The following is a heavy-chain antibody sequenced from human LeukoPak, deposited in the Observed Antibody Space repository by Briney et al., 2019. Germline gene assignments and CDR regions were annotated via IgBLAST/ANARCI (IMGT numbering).Heavy chain of an antibody. V-gene: IGHV3-53*01. J-gene: IGHJ3*02. D-gene: IGHD1-26*01. CDR2: IYNGDYT. CDR1: GFTVSNYY. CDR3: ARLYSGGLPGSTGAFDI. Sequence: GGSLRLSCVVSGFTVSNYYMSWVRQAPGKGLEWVSVIYNGDYTYYADSVKGRFTISRDTSMNTLYLQMNSLRAEDTAVYYCARLYSGGLPGSTGAFDIWAKGQWSPSLQ.